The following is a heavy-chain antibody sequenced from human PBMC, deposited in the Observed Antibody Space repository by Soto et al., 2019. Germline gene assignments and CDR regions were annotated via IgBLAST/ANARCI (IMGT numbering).Heavy chain of an antibody. D-gene: IGHD6-6*01. CDR1: VGSFIGYY. J-gene: IGHJ6*02. Sequence: PSETLSLTCAFYVGSFIGYYWSWIRQSPGKGLEWIGEINHRGITNYNPSLKSRVTISADTSKNQFSLRLSPVTAADTAVYYCARLYSTSSATFYFYYGMDVWGQGTTVTVSS. CDR2: INHRGIT. CDR3: ARLYSTSSATFYFYYGMDV. V-gene: IGHV4-34*01.